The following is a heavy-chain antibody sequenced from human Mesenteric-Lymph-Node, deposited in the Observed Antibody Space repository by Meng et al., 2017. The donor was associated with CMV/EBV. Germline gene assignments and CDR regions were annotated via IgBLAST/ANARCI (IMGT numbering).Heavy chain of an antibody. D-gene: IGHD1-1*01. J-gene: IGHJ4*02. CDR1: GFTFSSYA. Sequence: GGSLRLSCVASGFTFSSYAMSWVRQAPGKGLEWVSAISGSGGSTYYADSVKGRFTISRDNSKNTLYLQVNSLRADDTAVYYCAKGYTPRYYFDYWGQGTLVTVSS. V-gene: IGHV3-23*01. CDR3: AKGYTPRYYFDY. CDR2: ISGSGGST.